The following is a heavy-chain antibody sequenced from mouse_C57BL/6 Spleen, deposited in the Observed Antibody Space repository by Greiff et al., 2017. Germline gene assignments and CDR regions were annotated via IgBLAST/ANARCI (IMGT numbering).Heavy chain of an antibody. Sequence: QVQLQQSGAELVKPGASVKISCKASGYAFSSYWMNWVKQRPGKGLEWIGQIYPGDGDTNYNGKFKGKATLTADKSSSTAYMQLSSLTSEDSAVYCCARGGPYYGSSYWYFGVWGTGTTVTVSS. CDR2: IYPGDGDT. J-gene: IGHJ1*03. CDR3: ARGGPYYGSSYWYFGV. D-gene: IGHD1-1*01. CDR1: GYAFSSYW. V-gene: IGHV1-80*01.